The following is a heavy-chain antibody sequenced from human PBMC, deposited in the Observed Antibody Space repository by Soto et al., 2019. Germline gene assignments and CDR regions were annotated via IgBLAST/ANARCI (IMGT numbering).Heavy chain of an antibody. D-gene: IGHD5-18*01. V-gene: IGHV1-46*01. CDR2: SNPSGGST. Sequence: QVQLVQSGAEVKKPGASVKVSCKASGYTFTSYYMHWVRQAPGQGLEWMGISNPSGGSTSYAQKFKGRVTMTMDMSAGRVYMQLSSLRSEDTAVDYCARTEAMVRPAYYGMDFWGQGTTVTVSS. CDR1: GYTFTSYY. J-gene: IGHJ6*02. CDR3: ARTEAMVRPAYYGMDF.